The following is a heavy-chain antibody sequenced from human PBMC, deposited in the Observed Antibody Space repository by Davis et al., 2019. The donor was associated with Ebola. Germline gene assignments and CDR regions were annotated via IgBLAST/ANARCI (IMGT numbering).Heavy chain of an antibody. CDR1: GYTFTSYG. Sequence: ASVKVSCKASGYTFTSYGISWVRQAPGQGLEWMGWISAYNGNTNYAQKLQGRVTMTTDTSTSTAYMELRSLRSDDTAVYYCARDPTYYYGSGSHYWGQGTLVTVSS. V-gene: IGHV1-18*01. CDR3: ARDPTYYYGSGSHY. CDR2: ISAYNGNT. D-gene: IGHD3-10*01. J-gene: IGHJ4*02.